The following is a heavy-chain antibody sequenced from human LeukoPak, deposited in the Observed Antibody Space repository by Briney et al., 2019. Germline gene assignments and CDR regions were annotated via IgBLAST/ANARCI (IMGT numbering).Heavy chain of an antibody. CDR2: INPNSGGT. CDR1: GYTFTGYY. V-gene: IGHV1-2*02. J-gene: IGHJ5*02. D-gene: IGHD2-2*01. Sequence: GGSVKVSCKASGYTFTGYYMHWVRQAPGQGLEWMGWINPNSGGTNYAQKFQGRVTMTRDTSISTAYMELSRLRSDDTAVYYGARGRDILVVPAAIGIIENNWFDPWGQGTMVTVSS. CDR3: ARGRDILVVPAAIGIIENNWFDP.